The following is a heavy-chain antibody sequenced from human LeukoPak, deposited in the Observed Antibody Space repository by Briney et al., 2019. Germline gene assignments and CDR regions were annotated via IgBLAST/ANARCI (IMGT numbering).Heavy chain of an antibody. CDR3: ARDTPVGERGYYYYGMDV. J-gene: IGHJ6*02. CDR2: INPSGGST. D-gene: IGHD3-16*01. Sequence: ASVKVSCKASGYTFTSYYMHWVRQAPGQGLEWMGIINPSGGSTSYAQKFQGRVTMTRDTSTSTVYMELSSLRSEDTAVYYCARDTPVGERGYYYYGMDVWGQGTTVTVSS. CDR1: GYTFTSYY. V-gene: IGHV1-46*01.